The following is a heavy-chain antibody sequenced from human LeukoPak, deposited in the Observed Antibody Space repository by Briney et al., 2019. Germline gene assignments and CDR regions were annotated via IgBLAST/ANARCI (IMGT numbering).Heavy chain of an antibody. CDR2: IYPGDSDT. J-gene: IGHJ4*02. CDR1: GYSFTSYW. Sequence: GESLKISCKGSGYSFTSYWIGWVRQMPGKGLEWMGIIYPGDSDTRYSPSFQGQVTISADKPISTAYLQWSSLKASDTAMYYRARGSYCGGDCYDYWGQGTLVTVSS. D-gene: IGHD2-21*01. CDR3: ARGSYCGGDCYDY. V-gene: IGHV5-51*04.